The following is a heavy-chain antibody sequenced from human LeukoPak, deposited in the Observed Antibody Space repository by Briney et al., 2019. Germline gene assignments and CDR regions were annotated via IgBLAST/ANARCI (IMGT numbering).Heavy chain of an antibody. CDR1: GGSISSYY. J-gene: IGHJ6*03. D-gene: IGHD6-19*01. V-gene: IGHV4-4*07. CDR2: IYTSGST. Sequence: SETLSLTCTVSGGSISSYYWSWIRQPAGKGLEWIGRIYTSGSTNYNPSLKSRVTMSVDTSKNQFSLKLSSVTAADTAVYYCARDLAVAGGDYYYYYMDVWGKGTTVTVSS. CDR3: ARDLAVAGGDYYYYYMDV.